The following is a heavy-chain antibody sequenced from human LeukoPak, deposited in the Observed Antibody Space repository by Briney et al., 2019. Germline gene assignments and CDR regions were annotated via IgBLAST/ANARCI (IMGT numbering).Heavy chain of an antibody. V-gene: IGHV3-23*01. D-gene: IGHD4-17*01. CDR3: AKASRASTVTTRLPIDY. CDR2: ISGGGDRT. CDR1: GFTFSSYA. Sequence: PGGSLRLSCAASGFTFSSYAMTWVRQAPGKGLEWVSGISGGGDRTYYADSVKGRFTISRDNSKNTLYVEMNSLRAEDTAVYYCAKASRASTVTTRLPIDYWGQGTLVTVSS. J-gene: IGHJ4*02.